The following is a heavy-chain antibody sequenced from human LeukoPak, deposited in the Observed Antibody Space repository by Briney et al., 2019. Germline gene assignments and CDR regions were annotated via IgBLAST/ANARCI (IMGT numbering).Heavy chain of an antibody. CDR1: GFTFRTYE. V-gene: IGHV3-48*03. Sequence: PGRSLGLSCAASGFTFRTYEMTWVRQAPGKGLEWVSHISTSGSTINYADSVKGRFTISRDNAKNSLYLQMSSLRAEDTAIYYCARGGSYFVHWGQGTLVTVSS. J-gene: IGHJ4*02. D-gene: IGHD3-16*01. CDR3: ARGGSYFVH. CDR2: ISTSGSTI.